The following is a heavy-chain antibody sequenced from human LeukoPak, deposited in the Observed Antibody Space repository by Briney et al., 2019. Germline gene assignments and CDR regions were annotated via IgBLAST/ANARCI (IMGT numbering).Heavy chain of an antibody. CDR1: GFTFSSYS. Sequence: GGSLRLSCAASGFTFSSYSMNWVRQAPGKGLEWVSSISSSSSYIYYADSVKGRFTISRDNSKNTLYLQMNSLRAEDTAVYYCAKGGIVATIIPYDYWGQGTLVTVSS. CDR2: ISSSSSYI. CDR3: AKGGIVATIIPYDY. D-gene: IGHD5-12*01. J-gene: IGHJ4*02. V-gene: IGHV3-21*04.